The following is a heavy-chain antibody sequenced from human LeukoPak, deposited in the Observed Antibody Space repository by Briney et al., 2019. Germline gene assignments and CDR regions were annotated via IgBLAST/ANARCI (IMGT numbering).Heavy chain of an antibody. CDR2: IHDSGGIT. CDR3: AKDRGSVGADFDY. J-gene: IGHJ4*02. D-gene: IGHD1-26*01. Sequence: GGSLRPSCAASGLTFSSHAMSWVRQAPGKGLEWVSGIHDSGGITYYADSVKGRFTISRDNSKNTLYLQMNSLRAEDTAIYYCAKDRGSVGADFDYWGQGTLITVSS. V-gene: IGHV3-23*01. CDR1: GLTFSSHA.